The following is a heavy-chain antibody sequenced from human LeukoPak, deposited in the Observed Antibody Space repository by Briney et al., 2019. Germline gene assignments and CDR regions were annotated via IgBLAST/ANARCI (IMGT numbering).Heavy chain of an antibody. Sequence: GGSLRLSCVVSGLDFNNHGVHWVRQAPGKGPEWVAYIGRDEGDEKFADSVKGRFSISRDNSKKTAYLDMRSLRVEDTARYFCARPPPSLAVIVLTRVDYWGQGTLVIVSS. CDR3: ARPPPSLAVIVLTRVDY. CDR2: IGRDEGDE. J-gene: IGHJ4*02. V-gene: IGHV3-30*02. D-gene: IGHD6-19*01. CDR1: GLDFNNHG.